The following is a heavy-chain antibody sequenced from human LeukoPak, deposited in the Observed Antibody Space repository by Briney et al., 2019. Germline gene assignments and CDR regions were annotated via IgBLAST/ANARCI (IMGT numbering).Heavy chain of an antibody. V-gene: IGHV4-59*08. CDR2: IYYTGSS. D-gene: IGHD3-22*01. Sequence: PSDTLSLTCTVSGDSISRYYWSWMRQPPGKGLEWIAYIYYTGSSKYNPSLKSRVTISVDTSKNQFSLKLSSVTAADTAVYYCASSTPYYYDTSGYPTPGAFDVWGQGTMVTVSS. CDR3: ASSTPYYYDTSGYPTPGAFDV. CDR1: GDSISRYY. J-gene: IGHJ3*01.